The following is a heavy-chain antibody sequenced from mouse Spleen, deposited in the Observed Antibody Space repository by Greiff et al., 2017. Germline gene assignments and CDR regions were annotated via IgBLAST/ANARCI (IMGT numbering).Heavy chain of an antibody. CDR2: IDPETGGT. CDR3: TRPKVSNWDYYAMDY. V-gene: IGHV1-15*01. CDR1: GYTFTDYE. J-gene: IGHJ4*01. D-gene: IGHD4-1*02. Sequence: VQLQESGAELVRPGASVTLSCKASGYTFTDYEMHWVKQTPVHGLEWIGAIDPETGGTAYNQKFKGKAILTADKSSSTAYMELRSLTSEDSAVYYCTRPKVSNWDYYAMDYWGQGTSVTVSS.